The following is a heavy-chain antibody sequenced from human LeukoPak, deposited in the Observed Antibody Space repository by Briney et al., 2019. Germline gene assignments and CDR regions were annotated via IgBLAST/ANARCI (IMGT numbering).Heavy chain of an antibody. CDR2: ISYDGSNK. CDR3: ARVVYYGSGSYLVYYFDY. J-gene: IGHJ4*02. Sequence: GGSLRLSCAASGFTFSSYGMHWVRQAPGKGLEWVAVISYDGSNKYYADSVKGRFTISRDNSKHSLYLQMNSLRAEDTAVYYCARVVYYGSGSYLVYYFDYWGQGTLVTVSS. CDR1: GFTFSSYG. V-gene: IGHV3-30*03. D-gene: IGHD3-10*01.